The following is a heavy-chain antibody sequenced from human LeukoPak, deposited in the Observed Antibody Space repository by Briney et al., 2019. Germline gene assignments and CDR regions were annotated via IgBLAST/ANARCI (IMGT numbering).Heavy chain of an antibody. CDR1: GGSISTFY. CDR3: GRQGSGSRAAFDY. Sequence: SETLSLTCTVSGGSISTFYWSWIGQPPGKGLEWIGYIYYSGITNYNPSLKSRVTISVDTSKNQFSLKLSSVTAADTAVYYCGRQGSGSRAAFDYLGQGTLVTVSS. D-gene: IGHD1-26*01. J-gene: IGHJ4*02. V-gene: IGHV4-59*08. CDR2: IYYSGIT.